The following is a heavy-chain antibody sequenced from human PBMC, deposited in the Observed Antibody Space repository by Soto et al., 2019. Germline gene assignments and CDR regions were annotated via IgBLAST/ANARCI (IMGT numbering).Heavy chain of an antibody. CDR2: IYYSGST. J-gene: IGHJ4*02. CDR3: ARLGRYQMGIFDY. CDR1: GGSISSGCYS. Sequence: SETQSLTCAVSGGSISSGCYSWSWIRQPPGKGLEWIGYIYYSGSTYYNPSLKSRVTISVDTSKNQFSLKLSSVTAADTALYYCARLGRYQMGIFDYWGQGTLVTVSS. V-gene: IGHV4-30-2*05. D-gene: IGHD2-2*01.